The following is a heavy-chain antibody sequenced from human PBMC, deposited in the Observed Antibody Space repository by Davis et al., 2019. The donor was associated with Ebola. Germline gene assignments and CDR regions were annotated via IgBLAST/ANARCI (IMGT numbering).Heavy chain of an antibody. V-gene: IGHV3-73*01. J-gene: IGHJ4*02. D-gene: IGHD4-17*01. Sequence: GGSLRLSCAASGFTFSGSAMHWVRQASGKGLEWVGRIRSKANSYATAYAASVKGRFTISRDESKNTAYLQMNSLKTEDTAVYYCTANDYGDYGVDYWGQGTLVTVSS. CDR2: IRSKANSYAT. CDR3: TANDYGDYGVDY. CDR1: GFTFSGSA.